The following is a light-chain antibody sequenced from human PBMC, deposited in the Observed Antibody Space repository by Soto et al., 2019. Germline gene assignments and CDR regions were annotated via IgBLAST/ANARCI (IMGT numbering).Light chain of an antibody. CDR3: QTWGTGIVV. CDR1: SGHSRYA. V-gene: IGLV4-69*01. CDR2: LNSDGSH. J-gene: IGLJ2*01. Sequence: QLVLTQSPSASASLGASVKLTCTLSSGHSRYAIAWHQQQPEKGPRYLMKLNSDGSHSKGDGIPARFSGSSSGTERYLTISSLQSEDEADYYCQTWGTGIVVFGGGTKL.